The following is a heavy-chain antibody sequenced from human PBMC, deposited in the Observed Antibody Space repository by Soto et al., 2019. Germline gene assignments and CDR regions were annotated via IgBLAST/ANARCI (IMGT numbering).Heavy chain of an antibody. CDR3: ASLFTVYDAFDI. Sequence: QVQLQESGPGLVKPSQTLSLTCTVSGGSINSGGYYWSWIRQHPGKGLEWIGYIYYTGSTYYNPSLKSRVTISVDTSKNQFSLKLSSVTAADTAVYYCASLFTVYDAFDIWGQGTMVTVSS. CDR2: IYYTGST. V-gene: IGHV4-31*03. J-gene: IGHJ3*02. CDR1: GGSINSGGYY. D-gene: IGHD3-3*01.